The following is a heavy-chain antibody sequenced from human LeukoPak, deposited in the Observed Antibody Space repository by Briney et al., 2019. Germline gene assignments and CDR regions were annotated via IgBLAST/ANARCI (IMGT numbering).Heavy chain of an antibody. CDR3: ARAPVGYCSGGTCKRYFDY. D-gene: IGHD2-15*01. V-gene: IGHV4-30-4*01. CDR2: ISYSGRT. J-gene: IGHJ4*02. Sequence: SQTLSLTCTVSGGSISSGDYYWSWIRQPPAKGLEYIGYISYSGRTSYNPSLMSRVTMSVDTSKNQFSLKLSSVTAADTALYYCARAPVGYCSGGTCKRYFDYWGQGTLVTVSS. CDR1: GGSISSGDYY.